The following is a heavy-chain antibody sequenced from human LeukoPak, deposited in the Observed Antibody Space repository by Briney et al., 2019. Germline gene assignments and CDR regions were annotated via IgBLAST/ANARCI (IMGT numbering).Heavy chain of an antibody. Sequence: PGESLRLSCATSGFTFSSYTMTWFRQAPGKGLEYVSGIGTSAGSTIYADSVKGRFAISRDNSKNTVYLQMDSLRVEDTAVYYCAKDPNWDRGYWGQGTLVTVSS. J-gene: IGHJ4*02. V-gene: IGHV3-23*01. D-gene: IGHD3-10*01. CDR2: IGTSAGST. CDR1: GFTFSSYT. CDR3: AKDPNWDRGY.